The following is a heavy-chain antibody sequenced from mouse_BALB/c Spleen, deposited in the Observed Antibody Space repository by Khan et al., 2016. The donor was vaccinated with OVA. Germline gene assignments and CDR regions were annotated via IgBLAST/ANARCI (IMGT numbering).Heavy chain of an antibody. CDR1: GFSLSRYI. V-gene: IGHV2-6-4*01. CDR2: IWGGGGT. D-gene: IGHD2-14*01. CDR3: ARGYYRYDGYYAMDY. J-gene: IGHJ4*01. Sequence: VQRVESGPGLVAPSQSLSITCTVSGFSLSRYIINWVRQPPGKGLEWLGMIWGGGGTDYNSTLKSRLSISKDNSKSQVFLKMNSLQTDDTAMYYCARGYYRYDGYYAMDYWGQGTSVTVSS.